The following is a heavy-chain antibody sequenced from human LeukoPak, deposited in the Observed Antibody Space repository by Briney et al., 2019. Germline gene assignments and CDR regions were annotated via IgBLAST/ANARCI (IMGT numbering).Heavy chain of an antibody. J-gene: IGHJ5*02. Sequence: GGSLRLSCAASGFTVSSNYMSWVRQAPGKGLEWVSVIYSGGSTYYADSVKGRFTISRDNSKNTLYLQMNSLRAEDTAVYYYARAYGGNDNWFDPWGQGTLVTVSS. D-gene: IGHD4-23*01. V-gene: IGHV3-53*01. CDR3: ARAYGGNDNWFDP. CDR1: GFTVSSNY. CDR2: IYSGGST.